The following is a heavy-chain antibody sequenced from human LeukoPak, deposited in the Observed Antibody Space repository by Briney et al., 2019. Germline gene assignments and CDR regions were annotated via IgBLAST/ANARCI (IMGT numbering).Heavy chain of an antibody. CDR1: GYSISSGYY. J-gene: IGHJ4*02. CDR2: IYHSGGT. V-gene: IGHV4-38-2*02. D-gene: IGHD3-3*01. Sequence: PSETLSLTCTVSGYSISSGYYWGWIRQPPGKGLEWIGSIYHSGGTYYNPSLKSRVTISVDTSKNQFSLKLSSVTAADTAVYYCARDTYYDFWSGYYSLFDYWGQGTLVTVSS. CDR3: ARDTYYDFWSGYYSLFDY.